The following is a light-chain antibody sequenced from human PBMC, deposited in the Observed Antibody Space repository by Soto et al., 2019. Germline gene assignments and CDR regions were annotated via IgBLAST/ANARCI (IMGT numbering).Light chain of an antibody. J-gene: IGLJ3*02. CDR1: SSDIGNNY. CDR3: GTWDSSLRSGV. Sequence: QSALTQPASVSGSPGQSITISCTGTSSDIGNNYVSWYQQLPGTAPKLLIYDNNKRPSGIPDRFSGSKSGTSATLGITGLQTGDEADYYCGTWDSSLRSGVFGGGTKVTVL. V-gene: IGLV1-51*01. CDR2: DNN.